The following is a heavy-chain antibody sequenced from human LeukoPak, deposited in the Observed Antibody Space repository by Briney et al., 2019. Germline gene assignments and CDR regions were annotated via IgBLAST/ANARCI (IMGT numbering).Heavy chain of an antibody. CDR1: GFTFDDYA. CDR3: AKDLVTMVRGVIGY. CDR2: ISWNSGSI. Sequence: GGSLRLSCAASGFTFDDYAMHWVRQAPGKGLEWVSGISWNSGSIGYADSVKGRFTISRDNAKNSLYLQMNSLRAEDTAVYYCAKDLVTMVRGVIGYWGQGTLVTVSS. J-gene: IGHJ4*02. D-gene: IGHD3-10*01. V-gene: IGHV3-9*01.